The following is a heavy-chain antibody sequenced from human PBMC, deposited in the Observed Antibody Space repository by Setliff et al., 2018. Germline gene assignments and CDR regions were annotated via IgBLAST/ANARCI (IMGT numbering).Heavy chain of an antibody. J-gene: IGHJ3*02. CDR2: VFSGDSDT. CDR3: ARLGAPASHDAFDI. D-gene: IGHD6-25*01. Sequence: GESLKISCKGSGYRFTTYWISWVRQMPGKGLEWMGIVFSGDSDTRYSPSFQGQVTMSADKSINTAYLQWSSLKASDTAMYYCARLGAPASHDAFDIWGQGTMVTV. V-gene: IGHV5-51*01. CDR1: GYRFTTYW.